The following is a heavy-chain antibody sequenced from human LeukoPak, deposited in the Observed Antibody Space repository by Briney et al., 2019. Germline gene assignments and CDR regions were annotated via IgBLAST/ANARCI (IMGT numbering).Heavy chain of an antibody. CDR1: GGSISSYY. D-gene: IGHD3-10*01. CDR3: AGGSGSYYFDY. V-gene: IGHV4-59*01. Sequence: KSSETLSLTCTVSGGSISSYYWSWIRQPPGKGLEWIGYIYYSGSTNYNPSLKSRVTISVDTSKNQFSLKLSSVTAADTAVYYCAGGSGSYYFDYWGQGTLVTVSS. J-gene: IGHJ4*02. CDR2: IYYSGST.